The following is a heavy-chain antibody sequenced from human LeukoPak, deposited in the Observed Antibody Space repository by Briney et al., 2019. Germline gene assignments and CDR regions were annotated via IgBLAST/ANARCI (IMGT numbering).Heavy chain of an antibody. Sequence: SETLSLTCTVSGGSISSSSYYWGWIRQPPGKGLEWIGYIYYSGSTNYNPSLKSRVTISVDTSKNQFSLKLSSVTAADTAVYYCARAGSSGYPYYYYMDVWGKGTTVTVSS. CDR2: IYYSGST. V-gene: IGHV4-61*05. CDR1: GGSISSSSYY. CDR3: ARAGSSGYPYYYYMDV. J-gene: IGHJ6*03. D-gene: IGHD3-22*01.